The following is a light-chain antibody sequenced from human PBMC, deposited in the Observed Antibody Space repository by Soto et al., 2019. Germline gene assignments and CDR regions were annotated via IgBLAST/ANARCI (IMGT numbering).Light chain of an antibody. CDR1: QSVSSN. CDR2: DAS. V-gene: IGKV3-11*01. J-gene: IGKJ5*01. Sequence: EIVMTQSPATLSVSPGERATLSCRASQSVSSNLAWYQQKPGQAPRLLIYDASNRATGIPGRFSGSGSGTDFTLTISSLEPEDFAVYYCQQRINWITFGQGTRLEIK. CDR3: QQRINWIT.